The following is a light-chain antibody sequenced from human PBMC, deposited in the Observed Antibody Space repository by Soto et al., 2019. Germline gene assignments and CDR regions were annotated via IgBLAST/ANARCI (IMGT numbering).Light chain of an antibody. CDR2: GAS. J-gene: IGKJ4*01. CDR3: QQYNTWPRT. CDR1: QSISSN. V-gene: IGKV3-15*01. Sequence: EIVMTQSPATLSVSPGERATLSCRASQSISSNLAWYHHKPGQPPSLLIYGASSRATRIPGKFSGSGSGTEFTLIISRLQAEDFALYCWQQYNTWPRTFGGGTNVEIK.